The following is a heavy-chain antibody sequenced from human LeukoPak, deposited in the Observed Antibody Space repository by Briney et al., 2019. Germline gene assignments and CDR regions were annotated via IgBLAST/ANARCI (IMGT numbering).Heavy chain of an antibody. Sequence: GGSLRLSCRASRFSFSDYDMHWVRQAPGKGLEWVAVISYDGSRKHYGDSVKGRFTISRDNSESTLFLQMNSLTTDDTAVYLCAKYAYNWNAPDGFDMWGQGTMVIVSS. V-gene: IGHV3-30*18. CDR2: ISYDGSRK. CDR3: AKYAYNWNAPDGFDM. J-gene: IGHJ3*02. D-gene: IGHD1-1*01. CDR1: RFSFSDYD.